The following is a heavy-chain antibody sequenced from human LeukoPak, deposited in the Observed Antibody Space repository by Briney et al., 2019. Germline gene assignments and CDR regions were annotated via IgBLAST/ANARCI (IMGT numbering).Heavy chain of an antibody. V-gene: IGHV3-48*03. J-gene: IGHJ3*02. CDR1: GFTFSNYE. CDR2: ISSSGSTI. D-gene: IGHD3-10*01. Sequence: GSLRLSCAASGFTFSNYEMNWVRKAPGKGLEWVSYISSSGSTIYYADSVKGRFTISRDNAKNSLYLQMNSLRAEDTAVYYCARARFTYYYGSGSRLGAFDIWGQGTMVTVSS. CDR3: ARARFTYYYGSGSRLGAFDI.